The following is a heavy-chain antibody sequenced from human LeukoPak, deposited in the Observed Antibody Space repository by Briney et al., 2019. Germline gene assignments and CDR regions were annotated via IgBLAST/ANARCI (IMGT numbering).Heavy chain of an antibody. D-gene: IGHD3-9*01. Sequence: SQTLSLTCTVSGGSLSSGGYYWSWIRQHPGKGLEWIGYIYYSGSTYYNPSLKSRVTISVDTSKNQFSLKLSSVTAADTAVYYCARANLEKYYDILTGPPPPAPDAFDIWGQGTMVTVSS. CDR1: GGSLSSGGYY. V-gene: IGHV4-31*03. CDR3: ARANLEKYYDILTGPPPPAPDAFDI. J-gene: IGHJ3*02. CDR2: IYYSGST.